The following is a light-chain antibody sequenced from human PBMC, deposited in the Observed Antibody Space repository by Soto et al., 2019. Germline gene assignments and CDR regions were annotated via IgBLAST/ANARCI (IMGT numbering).Light chain of an antibody. V-gene: IGKV3-11*01. CDR1: QSVSSY. Sequence: EILFTQSPTTLSLSPGERATLSFRASQSVSSYLAWYQQKPGQAPRLLIYDASNRATGIPARFSGSGSGTDFTLTISSLEPEDFAVYYCQQRSNWPPTFGQGTRLEIK. CDR3: QQRSNWPPT. CDR2: DAS. J-gene: IGKJ5*01.